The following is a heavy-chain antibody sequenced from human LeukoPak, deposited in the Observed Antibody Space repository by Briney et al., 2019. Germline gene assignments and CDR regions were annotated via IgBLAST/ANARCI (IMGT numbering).Heavy chain of an antibody. CDR1: GGSFSGYY. J-gene: IGHJ4*02. CDR3: ARGVVINVFDY. V-gene: IGHV4-59*01. Sequence: EPSETLSLTCALYGGSFSGYYWSWIRQPPGEGREWIGYIYYSGSTNYNPSLKSRVPISVDTSKNQFSLKLSSVTAADTAVYYCARGVVINVFDYWGQGTLVTVSS. D-gene: IGHD3-22*01. CDR2: IYYSGST.